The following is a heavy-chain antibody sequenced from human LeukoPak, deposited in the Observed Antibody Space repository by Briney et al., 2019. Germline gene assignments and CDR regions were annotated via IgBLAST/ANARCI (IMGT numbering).Heavy chain of an antibody. V-gene: IGHV4-39*01. CDR3: AGAYSSSWYWNWFDP. D-gene: IGHD6-13*01. CDR2: FFYGGST. CDR1: GASIRSSGHS. J-gene: IGHJ5*02. Sequence: SESLSLTCSVSGASIRSSGHSWGWIRQPPGKGLEWIGSFFYGGSTYYNPSLKSRVTISVDTSKNQFSLKVNSVAAADTAFYYCAGAYSSSWYWNWFDPWGQGTLVTVSS.